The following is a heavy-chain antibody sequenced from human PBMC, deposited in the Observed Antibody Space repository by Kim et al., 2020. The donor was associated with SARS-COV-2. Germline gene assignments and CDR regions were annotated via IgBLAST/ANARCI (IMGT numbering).Heavy chain of an antibody. Sequence: GGSLRLSCTTSGLNFGDYAMSWFRQAPGKGMEWVAFHISKRYGEPTEYAASVKGRFTISRDDSRRIDYLQMNGLKTEDPAVYYCTSGPYYYDSSAYYLDYRGQGTRVTVAS. V-gene: IGHV3-49*03. CDR1: GLNFGDYA. CDR2: HISKRYGEPT. D-gene: IGHD3-22*01. CDR3: TSGPYYYDSSAYYLDY. J-gene: IGHJ4*02.